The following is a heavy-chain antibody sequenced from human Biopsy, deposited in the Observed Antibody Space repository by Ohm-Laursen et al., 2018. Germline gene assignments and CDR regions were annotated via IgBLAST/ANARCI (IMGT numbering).Heavy chain of an antibody. Sequence: GTLSLTCAVDGGSFSGYDWTWIRQPPGKGLEWVGEFSHTGTTIYNPSLKSRLTIPVDKSKNHFSLRLTSVTAADTATYFCARGPYGDNAGAFDVWGQGTVVTVSS. CDR1: GGSFSGYD. CDR2: FSHTGTT. V-gene: IGHV4-34*01. J-gene: IGHJ3*01. D-gene: IGHD4/OR15-4a*01. CDR3: ARGPYGDNAGAFDV.